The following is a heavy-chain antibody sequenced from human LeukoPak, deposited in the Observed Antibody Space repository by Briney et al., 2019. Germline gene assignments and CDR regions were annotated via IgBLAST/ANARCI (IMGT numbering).Heavy chain of an antibody. D-gene: IGHD6-13*01. CDR1: GYTFTGYY. CDR2: VNPNSGAT. V-gene: IGHV1-2*02. CDR3: ARDYSSSCGL. Sequence: GASVKVSCKTSGYTFTGYYMHWVRQAPGQGLEWMGWVNPNSGATNYAQKFQGRVTMTRDTSISTAYMELSRLRSDDTAVYYCARDYSSSCGLWGQGTLVTVSS. J-gene: IGHJ4*02.